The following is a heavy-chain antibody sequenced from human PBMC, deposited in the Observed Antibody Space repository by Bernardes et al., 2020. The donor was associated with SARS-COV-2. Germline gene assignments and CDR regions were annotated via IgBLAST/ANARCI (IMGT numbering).Heavy chain of an antibody. CDR2: IKSKTDGGTT. CDR1: GFTFSNAW. V-gene: IGHV3-15*01. CDR3: TTGGMAGGEDIVVVPAAMIYYYYGMDV. Sequence: GSLRLSCAASGFTFSNAWMSWVRQAPGKGLEWVGRIKSKTDGGTTDYAAPVKGRFTISRDDSKNTLYLQMNSLKTEDTAVYYCTTGGMAGGEDIVVVPAAMIYYYYGMDVWGQGTTVTVSS. D-gene: IGHD2-2*01. J-gene: IGHJ6*02.